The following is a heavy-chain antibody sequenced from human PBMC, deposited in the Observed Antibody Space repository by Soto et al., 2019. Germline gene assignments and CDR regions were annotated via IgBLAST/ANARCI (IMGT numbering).Heavy chain of an antibody. CDR2: ISWNSGSI. Sequence: DVQLVESGGGLVQPGRSLRLSCAASGFTFDDYAMHWVRQAPGKGLEWVSGISWNSGSIGYADSVKGRFTISRDNAKNSLYLQMNSLRAEDTALYYCAKGLTFVTTNIDYWGQGTLVTVSS. V-gene: IGHV3-9*01. D-gene: IGHD4-17*01. CDR1: GFTFDDYA. CDR3: AKGLTFVTTNIDY. J-gene: IGHJ4*02.